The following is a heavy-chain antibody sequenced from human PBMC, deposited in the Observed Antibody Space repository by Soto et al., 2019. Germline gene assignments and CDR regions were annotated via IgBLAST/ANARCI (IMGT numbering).Heavy chain of an antibody. J-gene: IGHJ6*03. CDR1: GYTFTNYA. CDR3: ARGHLAVVPVASWFYYMDV. D-gene: IGHD2-2*01. V-gene: IGHV1-3*01. Sequence: QVQLVQSGAEVEKPGASVKVSCKASGYTFTNYAVHWVRQAPGQRLEWMGWINAGNGNPRFSQNLQGRVTITRDTSARTVYMELSSLRSEDTAVYYCARGHLAVVPVASWFYYMDVWGKGTTVTVSS. CDR2: INAGNGNP.